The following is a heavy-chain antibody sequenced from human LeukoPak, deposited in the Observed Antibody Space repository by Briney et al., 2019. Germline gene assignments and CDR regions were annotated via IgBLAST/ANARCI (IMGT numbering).Heavy chain of an antibody. Sequence: PGGPLRLSCAASGFTFSSYEMNWVRQAPGKGLEWVAVISYDGSNKYYADSVKGRFTISRDNSKNTLYLQMNSLRAEDTAVYYCARDPEPSIVVPSGGWFDPWGQGTLVTVSS. J-gene: IGHJ5*02. CDR3: ARDPEPSIVVPSGGWFDP. CDR2: ISYDGSNK. V-gene: IGHV3-30-3*01. CDR1: GFTFSSYE. D-gene: IGHD2-2*01.